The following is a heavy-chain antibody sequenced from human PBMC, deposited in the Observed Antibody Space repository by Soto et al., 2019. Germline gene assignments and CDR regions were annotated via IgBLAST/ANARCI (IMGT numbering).Heavy chain of an antibody. D-gene: IGHD2-2*01. CDR1: GYTFSNYG. Sequence: ASVKVSCKTSGYTFSNYGITWARQAPGQPLEWLGRTSLYSDGTNYAQKFQGRASMTTDTSTTTAYMELRSLRSDDTAVYYCARVVPGAEAWFGPWGQGTLVTVSS. CDR2: TSLYSDGT. V-gene: IGHV1-18*01. CDR3: ARVVPGAEAWFGP. J-gene: IGHJ5*02.